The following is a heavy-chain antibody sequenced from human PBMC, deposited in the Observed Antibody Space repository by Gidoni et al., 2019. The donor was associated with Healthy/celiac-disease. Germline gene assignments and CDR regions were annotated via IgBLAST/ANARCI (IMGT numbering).Heavy chain of an antibody. V-gene: IGHV3-43D*03. J-gene: IGHJ3*02. CDR2: ISWDGGST. CDR3: AKTSSGYSSFAAFDI. Sequence: EVQLVESGGVVVQPGGSLRLSCAASVFTFDDYAMHWVRQAPGTCLGWFSLISWDGGSTYYADSVKGRFTISRDNSKNSLYLQMNSLRAEDTALYYCAKTSSGYSSFAAFDIWGQGTMVTVSS. D-gene: IGHD3-22*01. CDR1: VFTFDDYA.